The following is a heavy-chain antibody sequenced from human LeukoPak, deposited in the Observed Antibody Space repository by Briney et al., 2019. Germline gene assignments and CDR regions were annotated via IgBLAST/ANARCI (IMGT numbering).Heavy chain of an antibody. J-gene: IGHJ4*02. CDR1: GFTFSSSA. CDR2: ISNNGGYT. Sequence: GGSLRLSCAASGFTFSSSAMSWVRQAPGKGLEWVSAISNNGGYTYYADSVQGRSTTSRDNSKSTLCLQMTSLRAEDTAVYYCAKQLGYCSDGSCYFPYWGQGTLVTVSS. CDR3: AKQLGYCSDGSCYFPY. D-gene: IGHD2-15*01. V-gene: IGHV3-23*01.